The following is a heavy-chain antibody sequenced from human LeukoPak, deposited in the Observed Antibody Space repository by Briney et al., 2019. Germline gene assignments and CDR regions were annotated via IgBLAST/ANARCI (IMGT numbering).Heavy chain of an antibody. J-gene: IGHJ3*02. V-gene: IGHV3-7*01. Sequence: GGSLRLSCAASGFNFSSYRMSWVRQAPGKGLEWVTNIGQNVTEKNNVDSVKGRFTISGGNAKNSLYLQMSSLRAEDTAVYHWARGYCSGTSCFGAFDMWGQGTIVPVSS. D-gene: IGHD2-2*01. CDR1: GFNFSSYR. CDR2: IGQNVTEK. CDR3: ARGYCSGTSCFGAFDM.